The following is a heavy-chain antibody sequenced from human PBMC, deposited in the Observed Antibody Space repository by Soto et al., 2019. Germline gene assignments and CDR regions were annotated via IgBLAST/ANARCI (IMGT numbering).Heavy chain of an antibody. V-gene: IGHV3-48*02. D-gene: IGHD3-22*01. CDR3: ARDNNAYYYDSSGSLDY. CDR2: ISSSSSTI. J-gene: IGHJ4*02. CDR1: GFTFSSYS. Sequence: HPGGSLRLCCSASGFTFSSYSMNWVRQAPGKGLEWVSYISSSSSTIYYADSVKGRFTISRDNAKNSLYLQMNSLRDEDTAVYYCARDNNAYYYDSSGSLDYWGQGTLVTVSS.